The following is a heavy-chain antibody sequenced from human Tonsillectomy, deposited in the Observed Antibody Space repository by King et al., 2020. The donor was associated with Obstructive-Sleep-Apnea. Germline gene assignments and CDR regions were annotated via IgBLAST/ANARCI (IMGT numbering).Heavy chain of an antibody. CDR1: GFTFSRYA. D-gene: IGHD3-10*01. CDR2: ISYDGSNK. Sequence: VQLVESGGGVVQPGRSLRLSCAGSGFTFSRYAMHWVRQAPGKGLEWVAVISYDGSNKYYADSVKGRFTISRDNSKNTLYLQMNSLRVEDTAVYYCARLEGYSGNLGLIDYWGQGTLVTVSS. V-gene: IGHV3-30-3*01. J-gene: IGHJ4*02. CDR3: ARLEGYSGNLGLIDY.